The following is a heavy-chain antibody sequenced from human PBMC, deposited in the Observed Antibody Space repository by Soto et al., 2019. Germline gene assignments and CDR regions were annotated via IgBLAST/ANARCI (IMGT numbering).Heavy chain of an antibody. CDR1: GFTFSSYA. D-gene: IGHD1-1*01. Sequence: QVQLVESGGGVVQPGRSLRLSCAASGFTFSSYAMNWVRQAPGQGLEWVAVISYDGSNKYYANSVKGRFTISRDNSKKTLDLQMNSREAEDTAVYDCARGLERLWANWFDPWGQGTLVTVSS. V-gene: IGHV3-30-3*01. J-gene: IGHJ5*02. CDR3: ARGLERLWANWFDP. CDR2: ISYDGSNK.